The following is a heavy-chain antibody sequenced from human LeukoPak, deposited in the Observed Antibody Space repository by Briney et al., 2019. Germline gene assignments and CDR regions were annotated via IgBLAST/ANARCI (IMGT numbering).Heavy chain of an antibody. J-gene: IGHJ6*03. D-gene: IGHD6-6*01. V-gene: IGHV4-59*01. CDR2: IYYSGST. CDR1: GGSISSYY. CDR3: ANLVPYYYYMDV. Sequence: SETLSLTCTVSGGSISSYYWSWIRQPPGKGLEWIGYIYYSGSTNYNPSLKSRVTISVDTSKNQFSLKLSSVTAADTAVYYCANLVPYYYYMDVWGKGTTVTVSS.